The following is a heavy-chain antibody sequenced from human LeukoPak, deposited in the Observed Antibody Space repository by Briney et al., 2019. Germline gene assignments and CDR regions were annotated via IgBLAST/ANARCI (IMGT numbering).Heavy chain of an antibody. CDR1: GGSISSYY. D-gene: IGHD2-2*01. CDR2: IYYSGST. J-gene: IGHJ4*02. Sequence: SETLSLTCTVSGGSISSYYWSWIRQPPGKGLEWIGYIYYSGSTNYNPSLKSRVTISVDTSKNQFSLKLSSVTAADTAVYYCARGGTRPDYYFDYWGQGTLLTVSS. V-gene: IGHV4-59*01. CDR3: ARGGTRPDYYFDY.